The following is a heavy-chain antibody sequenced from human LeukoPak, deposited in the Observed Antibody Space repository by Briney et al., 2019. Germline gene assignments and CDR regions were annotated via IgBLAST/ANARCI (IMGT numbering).Heavy chain of an antibody. V-gene: IGHV1-18*01. Sequence: ASVKVSCKAPGYTFTSYGISWVRQAPGQGLEWMGWISAYNGNTNYAQKLQGRVTMTTDTSTSTAYMELRSLRSDDTAVYYCARSSRGYYDSSGYYYLVYWGQGTLVTVSS. CDR1: GYTFTSYG. J-gene: IGHJ4*02. CDR3: ARSSRGYYDSSGYYYLVY. D-gene: IGHD3-22*01. CDR2: ISAYNGNT.